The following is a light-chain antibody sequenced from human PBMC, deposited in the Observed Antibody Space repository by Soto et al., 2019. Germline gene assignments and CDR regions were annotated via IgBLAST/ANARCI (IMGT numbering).Light chain of an antibody. CDR1: SSDVGGYDY. Sequence: QSALTQPPSASGSPGQSVTISCTGSSSDVGGYDYVSWYQQYPGKAPKLLIYDVTTRPSGVPDRFSGSKSGDTASLTVSGLQAEDEADYCCSSSGGSNNVLFGGGTKVTVL. CDR2: DVT. J-gene: IGLJ2*01. V-gene: IGLV2-8*01. CDR3: SSSGGSNNVL.